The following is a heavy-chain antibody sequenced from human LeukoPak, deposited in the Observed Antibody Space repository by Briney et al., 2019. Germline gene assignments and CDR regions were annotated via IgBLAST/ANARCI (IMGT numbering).Heavy chain of an antibody. D-gene: IGHD4-17*01. J-gene: IGHJ4*02. V-gene: IGHV3-23*01. CDR2: ISGSGGST. CDR1: GFIFSTYA. Sequence: LPGGSLRLSCEVSGFIFSTYAMSWVRQAPEKGLEWVSTISGSGGSTYYADSVKGRFTISRDNSKNTLFLQMSSLRAEDTSIYYCANHFRWTTLDYWGQGTLVTVSS. CDR3: ANHFRWTTLDY.